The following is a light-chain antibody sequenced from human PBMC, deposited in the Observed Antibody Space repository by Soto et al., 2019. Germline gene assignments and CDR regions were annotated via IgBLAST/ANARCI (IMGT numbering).Light chain of an antibody. CDR3: QQYNNWPRT. J-gene: IGKJ5*01. V-gene: IGKV3-15*01. Sequence: EIVLTQAPGTLCLSPGERAILSCRASHSVSRTYLAWYQQKPGQAPRLLIYDASTRATGIPARFSGSGSGTEFTLTISSLQSEDFAIYSCQQYNNWPRTFGQGTRLEIK. CDR2: DAS. CDR1: HSVSRTY.